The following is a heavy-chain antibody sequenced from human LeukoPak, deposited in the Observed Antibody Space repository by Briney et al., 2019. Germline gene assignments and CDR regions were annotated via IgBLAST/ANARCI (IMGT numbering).Heavy chain of an antibody. V-gene: IGHV4-59*02. CDR3: ARVKRPYCSGGSCYSGLIFDY. CDR1: GGSVRTYK. CDR2: IYYLGST. J-gene: IGHJ4*02. Sequence: SETLSLTCSVSGGSVRTYKWSWIRHPPGQGQGWIGYIYYLGSTNYNPSLKSRVTISVDTSKNQFSLMLTSITAADTAVYYCARVKRPYCSGGSCYSGLIFDYWGQGTLVSVSS. D-gene: IGHD2-15*01.